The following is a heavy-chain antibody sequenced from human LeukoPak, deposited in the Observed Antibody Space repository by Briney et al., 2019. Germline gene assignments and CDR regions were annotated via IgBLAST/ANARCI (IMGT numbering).Heavy chain of an antibody. Sequence: ASVKVSCKASGYTFTSYYMHWVRQAPGQGLEWMGWISAYNGNTNYAQKLQGRVTMTTDTSTSTAYMELRSLRSDDTAVYYCARDKARDQYYDILTGYAYNWFDPWGQGTLVTVSS. J-gene: IGHJ5*02. CDR1: GYTFTSYY. V-gene: IGHV1-18*04. D-gene: IGHD3-9*01. CDR2: ISAYNGNT. CDR3: ARDKARDQYYDILTGYAYNWFDP.